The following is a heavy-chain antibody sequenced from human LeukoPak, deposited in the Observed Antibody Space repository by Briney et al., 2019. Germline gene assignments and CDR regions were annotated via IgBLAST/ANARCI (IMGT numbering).Heavy chain of an antibody. D-gene: IGHD5-24*01. CDR2: IKQDGSEK. J-gene: IGHJ5*02. CDR3: ARASDPWLQLT. V-gene: IGHV3-7*05. Sequence: GGSLRLSCAASGFTLSNYWMIWVRQAPGKGLEWVGNIKQDGSEKRYADSVRGRFSISRDNAQTSLYLQMNSLRAEDTAVYYCARASDPWLQLTWDQGTLVTVSS. CDR1: GFTLSNYW.